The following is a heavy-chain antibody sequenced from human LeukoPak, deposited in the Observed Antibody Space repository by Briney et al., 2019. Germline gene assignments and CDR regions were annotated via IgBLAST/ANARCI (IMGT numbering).Heavy chain of an antibody. CDR2: IYYRGTT. CDR1: GGPVRSGSGY. J-gene: IGHJ4*02. D-gene: IGHD3-9*01. Sequence: SETLSLPFTVSGGPVRSGSGYLRWFRPAPRKGLVWVGYIYYRGTTNYNPSLKSRATISVDTSKKQFSLKLSFVTAADTAVYYCARGHFDILTGYYIEYWGQGTLVTVSS. V-gene: IGHV4-61*01. CDR3: ARGHFDILTGYYIEY.